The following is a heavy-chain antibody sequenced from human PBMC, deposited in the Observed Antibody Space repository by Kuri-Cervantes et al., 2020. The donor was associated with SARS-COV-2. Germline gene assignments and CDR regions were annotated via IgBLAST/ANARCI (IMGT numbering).Heavy chain of an antibody. CDR1: GFTFSSYW. V-gene: IGHV3-7*01. CDR2: IKQDGSEK. CDR3: ARARLECLPDAFDI. Sequence: GESLKISCVAPGFTFSSYWMSWVRQAPGKGLEWVANIKQDGSEKYYVDSVKGRFTISRDNAKNSLYLQMNSLRAEDTAVYYCARARLECLPDAFDIWGQGTMVTVSS. J-gene: IGHJ3*02. D-gene: IGHD3-3*01.